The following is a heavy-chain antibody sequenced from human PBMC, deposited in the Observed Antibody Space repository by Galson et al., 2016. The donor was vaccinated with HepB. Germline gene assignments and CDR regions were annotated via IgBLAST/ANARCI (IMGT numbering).Heavy chain of an antibody. V-gene: IGHV3-30-3*01. CDR3: ERDDDYVWWTCRYTRTGPQYYFDY. J-gene: IGHJ4*02. Sequence: SLRLSCAASGFTFSSYAMHWVRQAPGTGLEWLAVISFDGRNNFYAESVKGRSTLSRDSSRKTLYLQMNRLSAGDTAVYYCERDDDYVWWTCRYTRTGPQYYFDYWGQGTLGTVSS. CDR1: GFTFSSYA. D-gene: IGHD3-16*02. CDR2: ISFDGRNN.